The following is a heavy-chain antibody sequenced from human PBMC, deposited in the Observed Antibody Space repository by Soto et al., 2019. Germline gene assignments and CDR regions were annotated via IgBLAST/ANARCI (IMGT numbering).Heavy chain of an antibody. V-gene: IGHV4-59*08. CDR1: GGSISSYY. D-gene: IGHD6-25*01. Sequence: SETLSLTCTVSGGSISSYYWSWIRQPPGKGLEWIGYIYYSGSTNYNPSLKSRVTISVDTSKNQFSLKLSSVTAADTAVYYCARGSKHSSGNWFDPWGQGTLVTVSS. CDR3: ARGSKHSSGNWFDP. CDR2: IYYSGST. J-gene: IGHJ5*02.